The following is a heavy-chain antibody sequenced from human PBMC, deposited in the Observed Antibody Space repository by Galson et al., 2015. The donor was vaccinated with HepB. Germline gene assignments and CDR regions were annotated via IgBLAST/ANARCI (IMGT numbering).Heavy chain of an antibody. CDR2: INSNTDGGTP. D-gene: IGHD2-8*02. CDR1: GFPFNNAW. Sequence: SLRLSCAASGFPFNNAWMTWVRQAPGMGLEWVGRINSNTDGGTPDYAAPVKGRFTIPRDDSKNRLYLQMNSLKPEDTAVYYCTTDVYYSTYWSWLDPWGQGTLVTVSS. CDR3: TTDVYYSTYWSWLDP. V-gene: IGHV3-15*01. J-gene: IGHJ5*02.